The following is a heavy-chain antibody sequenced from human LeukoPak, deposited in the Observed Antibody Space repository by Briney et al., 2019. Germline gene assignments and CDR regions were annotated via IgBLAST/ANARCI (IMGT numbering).Heavy chain of an antibody. V-gene: IGHV4-59*01. CDR2: ISYSGNT. D-gene: IGHD1-26*01. Sequence: SETLSLTCTVSGGSINNYYWSWIRQPPGKGLEGSGHISYSGNTNYNSSLRSRVTISVDTFNNQFSLRLSSVAAADTAVYYCARDSYSGSHFEDTFDIWGQGTMVTVSS. J-gene: IGHJ3*02. CDR3: ARDSYSGSHFEDTFDI. CDR1: GGSINNYY.